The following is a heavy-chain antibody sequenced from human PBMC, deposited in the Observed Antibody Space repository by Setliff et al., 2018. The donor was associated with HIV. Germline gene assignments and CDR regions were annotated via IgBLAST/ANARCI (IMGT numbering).Heavy chain of an antibody. Sequence: SETLSLTCTVSGGSMSPYYWSWIRQPAGKGLEWICRLYPTGSTIYNPSLRSRVTLSVDTSKNQFSLKLSSVTAADTAGYYCARVFPPIRGAPFGVPPGVFDIWGQGSMVTVSS. J-gene: IGHJ3*02. CDR2: LYPTGST. CDR1: GGSMSPYY. CDR3: ARVFPPIRGAPFGVPPGVFDI. V-gene: IGHV4-4*07. D-gene: IGHD2-8*01.